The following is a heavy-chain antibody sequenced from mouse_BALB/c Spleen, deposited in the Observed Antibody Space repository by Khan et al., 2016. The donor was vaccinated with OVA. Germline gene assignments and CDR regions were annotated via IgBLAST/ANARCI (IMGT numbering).Heavy chain of an antibody. D-gene: IGHD2-14*01. V-gene: IGHV2-6-4*01. CDR1: GFSLSRYN. CDR2: IWGGGGT. Sequence: QVQLKQSGPGLVAPSQSLSITCTVSGFSLSRYNIHWVRQPPGKGLEWLGMIWGGGGTDYNSTLKSRLSISKDNSKSQVFLKLNSLQVDDTAMYYCARAYYRYDGYYAMDYWGQGTSGTVSS. CDR3: ARAYYRYDGYYAMDY. J-gene: IGHJ4*01.